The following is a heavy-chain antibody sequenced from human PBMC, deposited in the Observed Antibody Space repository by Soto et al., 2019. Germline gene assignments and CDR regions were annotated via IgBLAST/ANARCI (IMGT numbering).Heavy chain of an antibody. CDR3: AKGVAAAGTGAIDY. Sequence: PGGSLRLSCAASGFTFSSYGMHWVRQAPGKGLEWVAVISYDGSNKYYADSVKGRFTISRDNSKNTLYLQMNSLRAEDTAVYYCAKGVAAAGTGAIDYWGQGTLVTVSS. V-gene: IGHV3-30*18. D-gene: IGHD6-13*01. CDR1: GFTFSSYG. CDR2: ISYDGSNK. J-gene: IGHJ4*02.